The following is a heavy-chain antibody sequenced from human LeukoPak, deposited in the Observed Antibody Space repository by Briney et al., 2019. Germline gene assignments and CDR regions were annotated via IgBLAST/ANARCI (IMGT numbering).Heavy chain of an antibody. J-gene: IGHJ3*02. Sequence: SQTLSLTCTVSGGSICSGSYYWSWIRQPPGKGLEWIGSIYHSGSTYYNPSLKSRVTISVDTSKNQFSLKLSSVTAADTAVYYCARQFGAIWGQGTMVTVSS. V-gene: IGHV4-39*01. CDR3: ARQFGAI. CDR2: IYHSGST. D-gene: IGHD3-10*01. CDR1: GGSICSGSYY.